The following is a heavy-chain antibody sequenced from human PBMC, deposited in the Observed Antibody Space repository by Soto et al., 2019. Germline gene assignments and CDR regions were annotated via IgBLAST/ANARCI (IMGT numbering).Heavy chain of an antibody. J-gene: IGHJ4*02. CDR3: ARGRYGDY. CDR1: GYTFTSYG. V-gene: IGHV1-18*01. CDR2: ISAHNGNT. D-gene: IGHD1-1*01. Sequence: QVHLVQSGAEVKKPGASVKVSCKASGYTFTSYGITWVRQAPGQGLEWMGWISAHNGNTDYAQQLQGRVIVTRDISTSTAYMELRSLIADDTAVYYCARGRYGDYWGQGALVTVSS.